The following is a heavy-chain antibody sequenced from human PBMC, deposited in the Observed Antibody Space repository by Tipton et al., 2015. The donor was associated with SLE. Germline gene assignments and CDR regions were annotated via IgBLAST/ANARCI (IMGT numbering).Heavy chain of an antibody. CDR1: GGSISISSYY. CDR2: VYYSGST. V-gene: IGHV4-39*01. CDR3: ARSYDFWSGPRRGYTFDI. Sequence: TLSLTCTVSGGSISISSYYWGWIRQPPGKGLEWIGSVYYSGSTYYNPSLKSRVTISVDTSKNQFSLKLSSVTAAVTAVYYCARSYDFWSGPRRGYTFDIWGQGTMVSVSS. J-gene: IGHJ3*02. D-gene: IGHD3-3*01.